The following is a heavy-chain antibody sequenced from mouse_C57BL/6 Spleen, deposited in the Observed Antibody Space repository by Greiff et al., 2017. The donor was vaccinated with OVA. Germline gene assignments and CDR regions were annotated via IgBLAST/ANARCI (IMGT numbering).Heavy chain of an antibody. CDR2: IYPRSGNT. Sequence: VQLQQSGAELARPGASVKLSCKASGYTFTSYGISWVKQRTGQGLEWIGEIYPRSGNTYYNEKFKGKATLTADKASSTAYMELRSLTSEDSAVYFCARNYYGSSLYAMDYWGQGTSVTVSS. V-gene: IGHV1-81*01. CDR3: ARNYYGSSLYAMDY. J-gene: IGHJ4*01. CDR1: GYTFTSYG. D-gene: IGHD1-1*01.